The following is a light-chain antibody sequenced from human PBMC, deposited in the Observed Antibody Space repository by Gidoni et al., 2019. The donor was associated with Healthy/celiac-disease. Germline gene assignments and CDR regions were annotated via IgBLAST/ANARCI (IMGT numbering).Light chain of an antibody. Sequence: SYVLTQPPSVSVAPGKTAIITCGGNNIGGKSVHWYQPKPGQAPVLVIYYDSDRPSGIPERFSGSNSGNTATLTISWVGAGDEADYYCQVWDTTSDHVVFGGGTTLTVL. CDR1: NIGGKS. J-gene: IGLJ2*01. V-gene: IGLV3-21*04. CDR3: QVWDTTSDHVV. CDR2: YDS.